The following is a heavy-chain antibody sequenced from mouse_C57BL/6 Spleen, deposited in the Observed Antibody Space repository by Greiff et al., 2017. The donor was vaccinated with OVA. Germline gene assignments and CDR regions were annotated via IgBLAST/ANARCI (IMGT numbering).Heavy chain of an antibody. CDR3: TITTVVARYAMDY. CDR2: IDPETGGT. Sequence: QVQLQQSGAELVRPGASVTLSCKASGYTFTDYEMHWVKQTPVHGLEWIGAIDPETGGTAYNQKFKGKAILTADKSSSTAYMELRSLTSEDSAVYYCTITTVVARYAMDYWGQGTAVTVSS. V-gene: IGHV1-15*01. CDR1: GYTFTDYE. J-gene: IGHJ4*01. D-gene: IGHD1-1*01.